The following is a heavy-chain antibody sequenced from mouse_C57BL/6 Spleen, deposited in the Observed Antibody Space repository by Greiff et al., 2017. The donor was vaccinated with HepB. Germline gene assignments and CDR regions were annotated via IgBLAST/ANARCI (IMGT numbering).Heavy chain of an antibody. CDR1: GYAFSSSW. J-gene: IGHJ4*01. V-gene: IGHV1-82*01. CDR2: IYPGDGDT. CDR3: APSPYYAMDY. Sequence: VMLVESGPELVKPGASVKISCKASGYAFSSSWMNWVKQRPGKGLEWIGRIYPGDGDTNYNGKFKGKATLTADKSSSTAYMQLSSLTSEDSAVYFCAPSPYYAMDYWGQGTSVTVSS. D-gene: IGHD6-2*01.